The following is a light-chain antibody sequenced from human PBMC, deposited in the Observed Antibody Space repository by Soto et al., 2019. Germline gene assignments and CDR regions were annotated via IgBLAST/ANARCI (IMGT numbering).Light chain of an antibody. CDR3: QQYGSSPKA. J-gene: IGKJ4*01. V-gene: IGKV3-20*01. CDR2: GAS. Sequence: EIVLKQSPGTLSLSPGERATLSCRASQSVSSSYLDWYQQKPGQTPRLLLYGASSRATSIPDTFSGSGSGTDFTLTISSLETEDFAVDYCQQYGSSPKAFGGGTKVEIK. CDR1: QSVSSSY.